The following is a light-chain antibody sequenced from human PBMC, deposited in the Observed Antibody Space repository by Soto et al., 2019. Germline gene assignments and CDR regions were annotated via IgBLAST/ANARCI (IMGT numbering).Light chain of an antibody. CDR3: CSYAGSSTYV. J-gene: IGLJ1*01. CDR1: SSDVGSYNL. Sequence: QSALTQPASVSGSPGESITISCTGTSSDVGSYNLVSWYQQHPGKAPKLMIYEGRKRPSGVSNRISGSKSGNTASLTISGLQAEDEADYYCCSYAGSSTYVFGTGTKLTVL. CDR2: EGR. V-gene: IGLV2-23*01.